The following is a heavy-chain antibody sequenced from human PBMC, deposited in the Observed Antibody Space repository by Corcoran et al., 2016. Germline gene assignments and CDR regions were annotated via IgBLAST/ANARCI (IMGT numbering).Heavy chain of an antibody. V-gene: IGHV3-53*01. CDR2: IYSGGST. D-gene: IGHD3-10*01. CDR3: ARNPGAHAYHI. Sequence: EVQLVESGGGLIQPGGSLRLSCAASGFTVSSNYMNWVRQAPGKGLEWVSIIYSGGSTYYADSVKGRFTISRDNSKNTMYLQMNSLRAEDTAVYYCARNPGAHAYHIWGQGTMVTVSS. CDR1: GFTVSSNY. J-gene: IGHJ3*02.